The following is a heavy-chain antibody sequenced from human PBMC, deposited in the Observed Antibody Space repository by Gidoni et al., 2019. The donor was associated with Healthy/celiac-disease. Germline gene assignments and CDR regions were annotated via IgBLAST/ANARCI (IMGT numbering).Heavy chain of an antibody. D-gene: IGHD6-13*01. CDR1: GYRCTSHW. J-gene: IGHJ6*03. CDR3: ARLGEQQLVYYYLDV. Sequence: EVQLVQSGAEVKKPGESWKITSKGSGYRCTSHWIGWVRQMPGTGLEWLGIIYPGASDTRYRPSFQGQVPISADKSLITAYLQWRSLKASDPSMYYCARLGEQQLVYYYLDVWGKGTTVPVSS. V-gene: IGHV5-51*01. CDR2: IYPGASDT.